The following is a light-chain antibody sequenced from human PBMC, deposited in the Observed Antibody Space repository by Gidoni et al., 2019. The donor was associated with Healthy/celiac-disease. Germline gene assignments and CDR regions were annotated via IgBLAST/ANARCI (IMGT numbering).Light chain of an antibody. CDR1: QSVSSY. J-gene: IGKJ4*01. V-gene: IGKV3-11*01. CDR3: QQRSNWQRLT. Sequence: EIVLTQSPATLSLSPGARATLSCRASQSVSSYLAWYQQKPGQAPRLLIYDASNRATGIPARFSGSGSVTDFTLTISSLEPEDFAVYYCQQRSNWQRLTFGGGTKVEIK. CDR2: DAS.